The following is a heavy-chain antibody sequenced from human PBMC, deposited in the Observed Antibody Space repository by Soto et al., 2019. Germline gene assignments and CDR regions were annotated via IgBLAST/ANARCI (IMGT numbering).Heavy chain of an antibody. D-gene: IGHD6-13*01. CDR3: ARAREPEDSSAIFFDI. Sequence: GPPLSLYCAPPSLTVSSSYISCVRQAPGKGLQWVSVLYSAGSTYYANSVKGRFTISRDISSNMVYLQMSSLTDEDTAVYYCARAREPEDSSAIFFDIWGQGAVVAIAS. CDR1: SLTVSSSY. J-gene: IGHJ4*02. V-gene: IGHV3-53*01. CDR2: LYSAGST.